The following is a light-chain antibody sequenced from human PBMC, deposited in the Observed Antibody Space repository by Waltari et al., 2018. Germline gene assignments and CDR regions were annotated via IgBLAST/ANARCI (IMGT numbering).Light chain of an antibody. Sequence: SYELTQPSSVSVSPGQTARITCSGDVLVKKFIRWFQQKPGQAPVLLIFRASERPSGIPERFSGSSSGTTVTLTISGAQVEDEADYYCFTVDDNSLRLFGGGTKLTVL. CDR3: FTVDDNSLRL. CDR1: VLVKKF. CDR2: RAS. V-gene: IGLV3-27*01. J-gene: IGLJ2*01.